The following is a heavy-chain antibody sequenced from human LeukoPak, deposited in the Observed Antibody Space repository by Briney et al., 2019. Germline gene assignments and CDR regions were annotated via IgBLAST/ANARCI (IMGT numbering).Heavy chain of an antibody. J-gene: IGHJ5*02. CDR2: IYTSGST. CDR3: AGTWQWLDLNWFDP. D-gene: IGHD6-19*01. Sequence: PSETLSLTCTVSGGSISSYYWSWIRQPAGKGLEWIGRIYTSGSTNYNPSLKSRVTMSVDTSKNQFSLKLSSVTAADTAVYYCAGTWQWLDLNWFDPWGQGTLVTVSS. CDR1: GGSISSYY. V-gene: IGHV4-4*07.